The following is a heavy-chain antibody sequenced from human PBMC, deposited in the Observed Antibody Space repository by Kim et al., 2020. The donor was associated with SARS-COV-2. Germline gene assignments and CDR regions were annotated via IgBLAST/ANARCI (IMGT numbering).Heavy chain of an antibody. Sequence: GGSLRLSCAASGFTLTSYGMHWVRQAPGKGLEWVAVIWYDGSNKYYADSVKGRFTISRDNSKKTLYLQMTSLRAEDTAVYYCAKEASGAYIDYWGQGTL. CDR2: IWYDGSNK. D-gene: IGHD3-16*01. CDR3: AKEASGAYIDY. J-gene: IGHJ4*02. CDR1: GFTLTSYG. V-gene: IGHV3-33*06.